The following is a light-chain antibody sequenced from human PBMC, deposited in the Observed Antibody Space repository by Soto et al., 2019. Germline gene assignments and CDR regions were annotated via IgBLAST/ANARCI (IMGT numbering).Light chain of an antibody. CDR3: LQDCNYTRT. V-gene: IGKV1-6*01. Sequence: AIQMTQSPSSLSASVGDRVTITCRASQYLXNEFAWDQQRPGKAPKVRXYAASTLQRGGPSRLSASGSGTDFTLTISSLQPEDFATYYCLQDCNYTRTFGPGTKVDI. CDR2: AAS. CDR1: QYLXNE. J-gene: IGKJ1*01.